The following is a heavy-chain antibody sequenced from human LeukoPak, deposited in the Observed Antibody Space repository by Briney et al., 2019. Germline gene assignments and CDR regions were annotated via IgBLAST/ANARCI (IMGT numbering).Heavy chain of an antibody. CDR1: GGSISSYY. V-gene: IGHV4-34*01. CDR2: INHSGST. CDR3: ARRVPLTNFDY. D-gene: IGHD3-9*01. Sequence: SETLSLTCTVSGGSISSYYWSWIRQPPGKGLEWIGEINHSGSTNYNPSLKSRVTISVDTSKNQFSLKLSSVTAADTAVYYCARRVPLTNFDYWGQGTLVTVSS. J-gene: IGHJ4*02.